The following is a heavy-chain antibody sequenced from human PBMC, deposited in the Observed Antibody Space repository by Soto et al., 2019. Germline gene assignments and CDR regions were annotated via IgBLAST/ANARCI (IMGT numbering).Heavy chain of an antibody. Sequence: SETLSLTCGVYGGSFSAYSWTWLRQSPGKGLEWIGEITHGGSTDYNPPLKSRLVMSVDTSKNQFSLRVTSGTAADSAVYFCARARFDSWSHIYYGLDVWGQGTTVTVSS. J-gene: IGHJ6*02. D-gene: IGHD3-3*01. CDR2: ITHGGST. V-gene: IGHV4-34*01. CDR3: ARARFDSWSHIYYGLDV. CDR1: GGSFSAYS.